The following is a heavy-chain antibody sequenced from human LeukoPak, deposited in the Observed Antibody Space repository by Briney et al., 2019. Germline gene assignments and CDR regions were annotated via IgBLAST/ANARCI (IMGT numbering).Heavy chain of an antibody. CDR2: IYSGVGT. CDR3: ESWVPPFDH. J-gene: IGHJ4*02. Sequence: SGGSLRLSCAASGFSVTGNQMSWVRQAPGKGPEWVSVIYSGVGTFYADSVKGRFTISRDNSENTLYLQMNSLRAEDTAVYYCESWVPPFDHWGQGTLVTVSS. CDR1: GFSVTGNQ. D-gene: IGHD1-1*01. V-gene: IGHV3-66*01.